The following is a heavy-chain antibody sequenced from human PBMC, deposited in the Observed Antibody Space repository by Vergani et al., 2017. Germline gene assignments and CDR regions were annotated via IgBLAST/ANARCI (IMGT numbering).Heavy chain of an antibody. V-gene: IGHV5-10-1*01. CDR3: ARKVAVDGKWWGPYYYYGMDV. CDR2: FDHSDSYT. CDR1: GYSFTSYW. J-gene: IGHJ6*02. D-gene: IGHD6-19*01. Sequence: EVQLVQSGAEVKKPGESLRISCKVSGYSFTSYWISWVRQMPGKGLEWMGRFDHSDSYTNYSPSFQGHVTSSEDKSMSTAYLQWSSLKASETAMYYCARKVAVDGKWWGPYYYYGMDVWGQGTTVTVSS.